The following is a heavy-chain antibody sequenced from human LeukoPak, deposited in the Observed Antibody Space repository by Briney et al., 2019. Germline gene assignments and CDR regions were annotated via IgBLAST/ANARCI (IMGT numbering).Heavy chain of an antibody. V-gene: IGHV3-74*01. J-gene: IGHJ4*02. CDR2: IKSDGST. D-gene: IGHD1-26*01. Sequence: PGGSLRLSCAASGFTFSGYWMHWVGQTPGKRLVWVSRIKSDGSTIYADSVKGRFTISRDNSKNTLYLQMNSLRAEDTAVYYCAKDSARKSIVGSTTRGVIDYWGQGTLVTVSS. CDR3: AKDSARKSIVGSTTRGVIDY. CDR1: GFTFSGYW.